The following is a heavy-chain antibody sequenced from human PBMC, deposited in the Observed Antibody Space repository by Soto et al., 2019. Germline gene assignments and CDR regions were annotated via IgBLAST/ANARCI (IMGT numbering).Heavy chain of an antibody. CDR3: ARDRGRPDLRDTHYYDSSDLAYGMDV. D-gene: IGHD3-22*01. CDR1: GFTFSSYW. J-gene: IGHJ6*02. Sequence: PGGSLRLSCAASGFTFSSYWMHWVRQAPGKGLVWVSRINNDGSSTNYADSVKGRFTISRDNAKNTLYLQMNSLRAEDTAVYYCARDRGRPDLRDTHYYDSSDLAYGMDVWGQGTTVTLSS. CDR2: INNDGSST. V-gene: IGHV3-74*01.